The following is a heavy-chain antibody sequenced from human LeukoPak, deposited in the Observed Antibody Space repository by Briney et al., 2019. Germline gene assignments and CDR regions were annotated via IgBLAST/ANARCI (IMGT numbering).Heavy chain of an antibody. D-gene: IGHD2-2*01. CDR1: GASISSGGYY. CDR3: ASSVLGYCSSTSCFDL. Sequence: SQTLSLTCTVSGASISSGGYYWSWIRQHPGKGLEWIGYIYYSGSTYYNPSLKSRVTISVDTSKNQFSLKLSSVTAADTAVYYCASSVLGYCSSTSCFDLWGRGTLVTVSS. CDR2: IYYSGST. V-gene: IGHV4-31*03. J-gene: IGHJ2*01.